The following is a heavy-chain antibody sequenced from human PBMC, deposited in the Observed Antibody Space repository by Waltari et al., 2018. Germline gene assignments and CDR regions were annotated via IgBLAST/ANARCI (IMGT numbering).Heavy chain of an antibody. Sequence: EVQLVESGGGLVKPGGSLRLSCAASGFTFSIYNMNWVRQAPGKVLALVLSISASSTYIYYADSMKCRFTISRDNAKSSLYLQMNSLRAEDTAVYYCASGYSSSSLDYWGQVTLVTVSS. J-gene: IGHJ4*02. V-gene: IGHV3-21*01. CDR1: GFTFSIYN. D-gene: IGHD6-6*01. CDR3: ASGYSSSSLDY. CDR2: ISASSTYI.